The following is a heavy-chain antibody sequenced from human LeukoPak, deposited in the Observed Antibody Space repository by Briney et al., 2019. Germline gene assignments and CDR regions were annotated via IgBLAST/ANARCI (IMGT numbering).Heavy chain of an antibody. CDR3: ARDDDSSGYYFDY. J-gene: IGHJ4*02. CDR1: GGTFSSYA. Sequence: SVKVSCKASGGTFSSYAISWVRQAPGQGLEWMGRIIPIFGTANYAQKFQGRVTITTDESTSTAYMELCSLRSEDTAVYYCARDDDSSGYYFDYWGQGTLVTVSS. D-gene: IGHD3-22*01. V-gene: IGHV1-69*05. CDR2: IIPIFGTA.